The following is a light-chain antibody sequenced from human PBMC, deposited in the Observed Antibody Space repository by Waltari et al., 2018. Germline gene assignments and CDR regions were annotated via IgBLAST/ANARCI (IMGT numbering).Light chain of an antibody. CDR1: QSVSSSY. CDR3: QQYGTSPFT. J-gene: IGKJ3*01. V-gene: IGKV3-20*01. Sequence: STQSPGTLSLSPGQRATLSCRASQSVSSSYLAWYQQRPRQAPRLLIYDASSSATSIPDKCSGSGSGTDFTLTISRLEPEDFAVYYCQQYGTSPFTFGPGTKVDIK. CDR2: DAS.